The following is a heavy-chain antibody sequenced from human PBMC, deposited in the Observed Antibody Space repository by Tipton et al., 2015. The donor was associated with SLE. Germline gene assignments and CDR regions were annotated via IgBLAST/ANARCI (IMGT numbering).Heavy chain of an antibody. V-gene: IGHV4-38-2*02. CDR1: GYSISSGYY. D-gene: IGHD3-3*01. J-gene: IGHJ4*02. CDR2: IYKSGSS. Sequence: TLSLTCAVSGYSISSGYYWGWIRQSPGKGLEWIGSIYKSGSSYYSPSLETRVTMSVDTSKNQFSLKVTSVTAADTALYYCAREGFLEWLLFDSWGQGTLVTVSS. CDR3: AREGFLEWLLFDS.